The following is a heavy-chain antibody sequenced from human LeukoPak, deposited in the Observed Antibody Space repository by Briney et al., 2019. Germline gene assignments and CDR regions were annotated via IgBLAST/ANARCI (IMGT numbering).Heavy chain of an antibody. J-gene: IGHJ5*02. V-gene: IGHV3-53*01. D-gene: IGHD1-26*01. CDR2: VYSVGTT. Sequence: PGRSLRLSCAASAFTVSSNFMSSGRQAPGKGLEWGSVVYSVGTTYYADSVKGRFTISRDTSRNTLYLQMNSLRVDDTAVYYCVRSLNSGSYADLWGQGSLITVSS. CDR1: AFTVSSNF. CDR3: VRSLNSGSYADL.